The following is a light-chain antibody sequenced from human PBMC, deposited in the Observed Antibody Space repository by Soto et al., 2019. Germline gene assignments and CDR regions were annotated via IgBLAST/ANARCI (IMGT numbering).Light chain of an antibody. J-gene: IGKJ4*01. CDR2: WAS. Sequence: DIVMTQSPDSLAVSLGERATINCKSSQSVLYSSNNKNYLAWYQQKPGQPPKLLIYWASNRESGVPDRFSGSGSGTDFTLTISSLQAEDVAVYYCQQYYSTPLTFGGGTKV. CDR3: QQYYSTPLT. CDR1: QSVLYSSNNKNY. V-gene: IGKV4-1*01.